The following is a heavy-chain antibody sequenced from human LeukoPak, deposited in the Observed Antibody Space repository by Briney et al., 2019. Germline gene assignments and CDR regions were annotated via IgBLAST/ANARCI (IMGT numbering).Heavy chain of an antibody. V-gene: IGHV3-21*01. CDR2: TTSSSSYI. Sequence: AGGSLRLSCAASGFTFSSYNMNWVRQAPGKGLEWVSSTTSSSSYIYYADSVKGRFTISRDNAKNSLYLQMNSLRAEDTAVYYCAELGITMIGGVWGKGTTVTVSS. J-gene: IGHJ6*04. D-gene: IGHD3-10*02. CDR1: GFTFSSYN. CDR3: AELGITMIGGV.